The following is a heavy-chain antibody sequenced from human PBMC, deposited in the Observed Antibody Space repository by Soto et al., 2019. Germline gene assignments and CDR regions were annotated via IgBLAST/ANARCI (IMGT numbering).Heavy chain of an antibody. CDR2: MNPNSGNG. CDR1: GYAFSNND. CDR3: ARMATSGTLNWFDP. J-gene: IGHJ5*02. V-gene: IGHV1-8*01. Sequence: ASVKVSCKASGYAFSNNDISWVRHVTGQGLEWMGWMNPNSGNGGYAQKFQGRVTMTRDTSTSTAYLEPSSLASDDTAIYYCARMATSGTLNWFDPWGQGTLVTVSS.